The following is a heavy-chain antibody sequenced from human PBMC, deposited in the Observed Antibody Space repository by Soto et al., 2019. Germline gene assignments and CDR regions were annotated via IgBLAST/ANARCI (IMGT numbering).Heavy chain of an antibody. CDR2: IYYSGSS. V-gene: IGHV4-39*01. J-gene: IGHJ4*02. Sequence: QLQESGPGLVKPSETLSLTCTASGGSISSSSYYWGWIRQPPGKGLEWIGTIYYSGSSYSNPSLKSRVTISIDTSKNQFSLKLTSVTAADTAVYYCARRSSGYFYFDYWGQGTLVTVSS. CDR1: GGSISSSSYY. CDR3: ARRSSGYFYFDY. D-gene: IGHD1-26*01.